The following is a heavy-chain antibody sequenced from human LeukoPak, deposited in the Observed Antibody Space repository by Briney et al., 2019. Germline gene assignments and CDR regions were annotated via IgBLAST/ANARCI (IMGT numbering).Heavy chain of an antibody. V-gene: IGHV4-39*01. CDR3: ARHGIFPLRGAPRYDSSGGTLDAFDI. CDR1: GGSISSSSYY. Sequence: SETLSLTCTVSGGSISSSSYYWGWIRQPPGKGLEWIGSIYYSGSTYYNPSLKSRVTISVDTSKNQFSLKLSSVTAADTAVYHCARHGIFPLRGAPRYDSSGGTLDAFDIWGRGTMVTVSS. D-gene: IGHD3-22*01. CDR2: IYYSGST. J-gene: IGHJ3*02.